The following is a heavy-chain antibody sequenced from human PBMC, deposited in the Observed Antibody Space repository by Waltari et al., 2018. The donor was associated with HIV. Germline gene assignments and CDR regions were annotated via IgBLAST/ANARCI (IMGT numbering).Heavy chain of an antibody. J-gene: IGHJ6*02. CDR1: EYTFINFD. Sequence: QVHLVQSGPEVKRPGASVKISCKVYEYTFINFDVNWVRQAAGQGPEWLGGMNPNSGNTASTYKFEERVTMTRDVSTDTAYREMSGLTPEDTAIYYCARNSSAKGNRYFYYGLDVWGQGTPVTV. CDR2: MNPNSGNT. V-gene: IGHV1-8*02. D-gene: IGHD3-22*01. CDR3: ARNSSAKGNRYFYYGLDV.